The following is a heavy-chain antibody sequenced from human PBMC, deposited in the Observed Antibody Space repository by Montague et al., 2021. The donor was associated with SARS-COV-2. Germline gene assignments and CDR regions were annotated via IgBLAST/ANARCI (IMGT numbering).Heavy chain of an antibody. Sequence: SLRLSCAASGFTFSSYGMHWVRQAPGKGLEWVSSISSSSSYIYYADSVKGRFTISRDNAKNSLYLQMNSLRAEDTAVYYCARELTTVTTSYFDYWGQGTLVTVSS. V-gene: IGHV3-21*01. CDR1: GFTFSSYG. CDR2: ISSSSSYI. D-gene: IGHD4-17*01. J-gene: IGHJ4*02. CDR3: ARELTTVTTSYFDY.